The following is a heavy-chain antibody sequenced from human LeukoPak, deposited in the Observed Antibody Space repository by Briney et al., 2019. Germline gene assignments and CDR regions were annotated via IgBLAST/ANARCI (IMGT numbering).Heavy chain of an antibody. D-gene: IGHD3-10*01. Sequence: SETLSLTCTVSGGSISSYYWSWIRQPAGKGLEWIGRIYTSGSTNYNPSLKSRVTMSVDTPKNQFSLKLSSVTAADTAVYYCARDYYGSGSPDWFDPWGQGTLVTVSS. CDR3: ARDYYGSGSPDWFDP. J-gene: IGHJ5*02. CDR1: GGSISSYY. V-gene: IGHV4-4*07. CDR2: IYTSGST.